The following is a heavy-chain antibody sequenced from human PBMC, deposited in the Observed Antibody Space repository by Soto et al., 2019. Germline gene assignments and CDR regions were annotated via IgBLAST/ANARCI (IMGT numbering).Heavy chain of an antibody. CDR2: IYPGDSDT. J-gene: IGHJ5*02. Sequence: PGESLKISCKGSGYSFTSYWIGWVRQMPGKGLEWMGIIYPGDSDTRYSPSFQGQVTISADKSISTAYLQWSSLKASDTAMYYCARVGYCSSTSCYAYNWFDPWGQGTLVTSPQ. D-gene: IGHD2-2*01. V-gene: IGHV5-51*01. CDR3: ARVGYCSSTSCYAYNWFDP. CDR1: GYSFTSYW.